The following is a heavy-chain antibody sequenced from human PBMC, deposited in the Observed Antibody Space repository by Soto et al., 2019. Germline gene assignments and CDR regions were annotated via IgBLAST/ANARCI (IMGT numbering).Heavy chain of an antibody. Sequence: LRLSCAASGFTFSRYYMNWVRQAPGKGLEWLSYISSNSDTKKYADSVKGRFTISRDNAKNSLYLQMNSLRDEDTAVYYCARDRSYYDDWSKRDYYYYGMDVWGQGTTVTVSS. CDR2: ISSNSDTK. J-gene: IGHJ6*02. CDR1: GFTFSRYY. V-gene: IGHV3-48*02. CDR3: ARDRSYYDDWSKRDYYYYGMDV. D-gene: IGHD3-3*01.